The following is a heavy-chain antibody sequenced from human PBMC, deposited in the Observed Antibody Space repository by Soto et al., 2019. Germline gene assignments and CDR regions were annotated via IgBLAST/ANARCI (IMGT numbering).Heavy chain of an antibody. CDR2: ISGSGGST. V-gene: IGHV3-23*01. CDR1: GFTFSSYA. D-gene: IGHD2-8*01. Sequence: GGSLRLSCAASGFTFSSYAMSWVRQAPGKGLEWVSAISGSGGSTYYADSVKGRFTISRDNSKNTLYLQMNSLRAEDTAVYYCAKGYRGYLYPHYYYGMDVWGQGTTVTVSS. CDR3: AKGYRGYLYPHYYYGMDV. J-gene: IGHJ6*02.